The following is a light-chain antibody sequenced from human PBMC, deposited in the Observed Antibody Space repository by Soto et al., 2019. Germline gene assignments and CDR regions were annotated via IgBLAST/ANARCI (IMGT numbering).Light chain of an antibody. CDR1: SSDVGGYNF. V-gene: IGLV2-14*01. J-gene: IGLJ2*01. CDR2: DVS. Sequence: QSALTQPASVSGSPGQSITISCTGTSSDVGGYNFVSWYQQHPGTAPKLMIYDVSNRPSGVSNRFSGSKSGNTASLTISGLQREDEADYYCSSYTSSSTVVFGGGTKLTVL. CDR3: SSYTSSSTVV.